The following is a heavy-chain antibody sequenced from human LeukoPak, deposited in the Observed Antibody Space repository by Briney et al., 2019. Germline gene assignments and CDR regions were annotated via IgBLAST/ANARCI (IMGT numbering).Heavy chain of an antibody. D-gene: IGHD5-12*01. CDR1: GFSFSAYW. V-gene: IGHV3-7*01. J-gene: IGHJ4*02. CDR3: ATFGLVAALDL. Sequence: GGSLRLSCAASGFSFSAYWMAWVRQALGTGLEWVANINPAGSETFHVDPVKGRFSISRDHAKNLVYLQMNSLRAEDTAVYYCATFGLVAALDLWGQGTLVTVSS. CDR2: INPAGSET.